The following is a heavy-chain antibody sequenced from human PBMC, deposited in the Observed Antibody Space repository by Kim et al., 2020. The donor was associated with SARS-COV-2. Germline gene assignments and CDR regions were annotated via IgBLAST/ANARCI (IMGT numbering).Heavy chain of an antibody. CDR3: AKEASGDCSGGSCSPPDY. J-gene: IGHJ4*02. D-gene: IGHD2-15*01. CDR1: GFTFSSYA. V-gene: IGHV3-23*01. CDR2: ISGSGGST. Sequence: GGSLRLSCAAYGFTFSSYAMSWVRQAPGKGLEWVSAISGSGGSTYYADSVKGRFTISRDNSKNTLYLQMNSLRAEDTAVYYCAKEASGDCSGGSCSPPDYWGQGTLVTVSS.